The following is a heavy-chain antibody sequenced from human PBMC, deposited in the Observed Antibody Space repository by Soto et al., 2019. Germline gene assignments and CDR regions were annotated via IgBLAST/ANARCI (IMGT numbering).Heavy chain of an antibody. D-gene: IGHD3-9*01. V-gene: IGHV3-48*01. CDR3: ARDDSYYDILTGYYDSHSAFDY. CDR1: GFTFSSYS. Sequence: GGSLRLSCAASGFTFSSYSMNWVRQAPGKGLEWVSYISSSSSTIYYADSVKGRFTISRDNAKNSLYLQMNSLRAEDTAVYYCARDDSYYDILTGYYDSHSAFDYWGQGTLVTVSS. CDR2: ISSSSSTI. J-gene: IGHJ4*02.